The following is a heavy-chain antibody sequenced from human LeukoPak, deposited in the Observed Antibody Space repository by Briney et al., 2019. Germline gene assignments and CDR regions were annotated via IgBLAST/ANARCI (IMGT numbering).Heavy chain of an antibody. Sequence: GGSLRLSCEFSGIIFSAYAMNWVRQAPGKGLEWISYISGSSSGSTSIIHYADSVKGQFTISRDNAKNSLHLQMDSLSAEDTAVYYCARDFWSGYYTEDWGQGALVIVSS. J-gene: IGHJ4*02. CDR3: ARDFWSGYYTED. CDR2: ISGSSSGSTSII. V-gene: IGHV3-48*04. D-gene: IGHD3-3*01. CDR1: GIIFSAYA.